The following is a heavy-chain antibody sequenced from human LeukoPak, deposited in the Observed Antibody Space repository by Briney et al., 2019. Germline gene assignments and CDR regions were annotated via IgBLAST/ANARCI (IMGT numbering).Heavy chain of an antibody. CDR3: ARGPAANFHYFDY. V-gene: IGHV1-69*13. CDR2: IIPIFGTA. CDR1: GGTFSSYA. J-gene: IGHJ4*02. D-gene: IGHD2-2*01. Sequence: GASVKVSCKASGGTFSSYAISWVRQAPGQGLEWMGGIIPIFGTANYAQKFQGRVTITADESTSTAYMELSSLRSEDTAVYYCARGPAANFHYFDYWGQGTLVTVSS.